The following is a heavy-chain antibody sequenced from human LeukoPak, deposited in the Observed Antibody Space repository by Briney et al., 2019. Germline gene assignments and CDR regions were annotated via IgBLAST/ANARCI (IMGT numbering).Heavy chain of an antibody. D-gene: IGHD3-10*01. CDR3: ASFEVGA. Sequence: ASVKVSCEASGYTFTYFYIHWVRQAPGQGLEWMGWINPNSGGTNYAQKFRGRVTMTRDTSISTAYMDLSRLRSDDTAVYYCASFEVGAWGQGTLVTVSS. CDR2: INPNSGGT. V-gene: IGHV1-2*02. J-gene: IGHJ5*02. CDR1: GYTFTYFY.